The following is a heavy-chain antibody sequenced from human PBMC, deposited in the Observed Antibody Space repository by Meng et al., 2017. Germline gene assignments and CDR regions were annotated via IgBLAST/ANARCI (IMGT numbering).Heavy chain of an antibody. CDR3: ARDLDGYSYDLNYFDY. CDR2: TNPNSGGT. CDR1: GYTFTGYY. D-gene: IGHD5-18*01. J-gene: IGHJ4*02. Sequence: ASVKVSCKASGYTFTGYYMHWVRQAPGQGLEWMGRTNPNSGGTNYAQKFQGRVTMTRDTSISTAYMELSRLRSDDTAVYYCARDLDGYSYDLNYFDYWGQGTLVTVSS. V-gene: IGHV1-2*06.